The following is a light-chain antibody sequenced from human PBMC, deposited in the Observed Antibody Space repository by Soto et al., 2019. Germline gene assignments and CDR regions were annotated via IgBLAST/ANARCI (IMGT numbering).Light chain of an antibody. J-gene: IGKJ4*01. CDR2: GAS. CDR1: QNVYSN. CDR3: QQHGNWPLT. Sequence: EIVMTQSPATLSVSPGEGATLSCRASQNVYSNLAWYQQKPGQAPRLLIYGASTRATSIPARFSGSGSGTEFTLTISSLQSEDVSVYYCQQHGNWPLTFGGGTKVEIK. V-gene: IGKV3-15*01.